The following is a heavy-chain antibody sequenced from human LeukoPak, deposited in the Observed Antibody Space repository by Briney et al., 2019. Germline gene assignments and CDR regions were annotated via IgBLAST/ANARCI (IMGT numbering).Heavy chain of an antibody. CDR2: IYPGDSDT. CDR3: ARSSDSYLDY. Sequence: GESLQISCQGSGYSFTSYWIGWVGQMPGKGLEWMGIIYPGDSDTRYSPSFQGQVTISADKSIRTAYLQWSSLKASEAAMYYCARSSDSYLDYWGQGTLVTVSS. J-gene: IGHJ4*02. CDR1: GYSFTSYW. V-gene: IGHV5-51*01.